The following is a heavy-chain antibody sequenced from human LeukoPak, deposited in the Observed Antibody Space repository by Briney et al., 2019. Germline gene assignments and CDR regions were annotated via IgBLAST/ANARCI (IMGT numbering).Heavy chain of an antibody. J-gene: IGHJ2*01. V-gene: IGHV1-46*01. Sequence: GASVKVSCKASGYTFTSYYMHWVRQAPGQGLEWMGIINPSGGSTSYAQKFQGRVTMTRDMSTSTVYMELSSLRSEDTAVYYCARGVCSGGSCLLSNWYFDLWGRGTLVTVS. CDR1: GYTFTSYY. D-gene: IGHD2-15*01. CDR2: INPSGGST. CDR3: ARGVCSGGSCLLSNWYFDL.